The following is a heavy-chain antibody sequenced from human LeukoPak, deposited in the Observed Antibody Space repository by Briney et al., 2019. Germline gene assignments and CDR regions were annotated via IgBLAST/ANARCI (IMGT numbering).Heavy chain of an antibody. Sequence: SETLSLTCAVYGGSFSGYYWSWIRQPLGKGLEWIGDINHSGSTNYNPSLKSRVTISVDTSKNQFSLKLSAVTAADTAVYYCARGALAAAVDYWGQGTLVTVSS. CDR1: GGSFSGYY. V-gene: IGHV4-34*01. J-gene: IGHJ4*02. CDR3: ARGALAAAVDY. D-gene: IGHD6-25*01. CDR2: INHSGST.